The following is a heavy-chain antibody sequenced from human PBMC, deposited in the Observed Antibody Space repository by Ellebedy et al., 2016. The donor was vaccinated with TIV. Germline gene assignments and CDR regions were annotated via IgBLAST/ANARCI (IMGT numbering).Heavy chain of an antibody. CDR3: ARDDPSGWLDP. V-gene: IGHV4-61*01. J-gene: IGHJ5*02. D-gene: IGHD3-10*01. CDR1: GGSVSSGSYY. CDR2: IYYSGST. Sequence: MPSETLSLTCTVSGGSVSSGSYYWSWIRQPPGKGLEWVGYIYYSGSTTYNPSLKSRVTISIDTSKHQFSLRLTSVTAADTAVYYCARDDPSGWLDPWGQGTLVTVSS.